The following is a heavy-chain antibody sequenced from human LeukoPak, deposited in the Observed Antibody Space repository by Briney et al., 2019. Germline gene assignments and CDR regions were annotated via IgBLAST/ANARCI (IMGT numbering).Heavy chain of an antibody. V-gene: IGHV3-15*01. CDR2: IKSKTHGGTT. CDR1: GFTFSDAW. Sequence: GGSLRLSCAASGFTFSDAWVSWVRQAPGKGLEWVGRIKSKTHGGTTQYAAPVKGRFTISGDDSKTSVYLQMNSLKSEDAAMYYCTTERPYFDNWGQGTLVTVSS. J-gene: IGHJ4*02. CDR3: TTERPYFDN.